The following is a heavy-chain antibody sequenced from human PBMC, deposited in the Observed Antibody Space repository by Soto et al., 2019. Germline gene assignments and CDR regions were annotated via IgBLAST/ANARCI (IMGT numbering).Heavy chain of an antibody. D-gene: IGHD6-19*01. J-gene: IGHJ5*02. V-gene: IGHV3-30*04. CDR1: GFSFSSYA. Sequence: QVRLVESGGGVVQPGRSLRLSCTASGFSFSSYAMYWFRQPPGKGLEWVAGISHDGINKHYAVSVKGRVTVSTDNSNHSLDLQLNRLRAEDTAMYSCARDMYSSDYFVKWFEPWGQGTLVTVSS. CDR2: ISHDGINK. CDR3: ARDMYSSDYFVKWFEP.